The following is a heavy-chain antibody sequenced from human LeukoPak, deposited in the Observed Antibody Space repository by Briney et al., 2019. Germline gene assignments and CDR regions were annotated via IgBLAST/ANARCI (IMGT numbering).Heavy chain of an antibody. CDR3: ARAFLFDTAMVDLGY. CDR1: GGTFSSYA. D-gene: IGHD5-18*01. Sequence: SVKVSCKASGGTFSSYAISWVRQAPGQGLEWMGGIIPIFGTANYAQKFQGRVTITADKSTSTAYMELSSLRSEDTAVYYCARAFLFDTAMVDLGYWGQGTLVTVSS. J-gene: IGHJ4*02. CDR2: IIPIFGTA. V-gene: IGHV1-69*06.